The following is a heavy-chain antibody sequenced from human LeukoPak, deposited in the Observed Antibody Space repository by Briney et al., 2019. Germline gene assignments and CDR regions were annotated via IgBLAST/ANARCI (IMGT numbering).Heavy chain of an antibody. CDR3: ARFSGGFDY. V-gene: IGHV4-39*07. Sequence: SETLSLTCTVSGGSISSSSYYWGWIRQPPGKGLEWIGSIYYSGSTYYNPSLKSRVTISVDTSKNQFSLKLSSVTAADTAVYYCARFSGGFDYWGQGTLVTVSS. J-gene: IGHJ4*02. D-gene: IGHD3-16*01. CDR2: IYYSGST. CDR1: GGSISSSSYY.